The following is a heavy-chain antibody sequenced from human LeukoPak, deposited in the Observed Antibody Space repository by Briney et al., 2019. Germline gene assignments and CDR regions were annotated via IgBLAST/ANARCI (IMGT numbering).Heavy chain of an antibody. J-gene: IGHJ4*02. CDR3: ARAVSGSGSN. CDR1: GFTFSSYE. CDR2: ISSSGSTI. Sequence: PGGSLRLSCAASGFTFSSYEMNWVRQAPGKGLEWVSYISSSGSTIYYADSVKGRFTISRDNAKNSLYLQMHSLRAEDTAVYYCARAVSGSGSNWGQGTLVTVSS. D-gene: IGHD3-10*01. V-gene: IGHV3-48*03.